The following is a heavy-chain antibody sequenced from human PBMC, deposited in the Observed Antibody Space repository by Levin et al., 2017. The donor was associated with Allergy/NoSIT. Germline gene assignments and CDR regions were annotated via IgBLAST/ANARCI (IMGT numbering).Heavy chain of an antibody. J-gene: IGHJ5*02. Sequence: SETLSLTCTVSGGSISSYYWSWIRQPPGKGLEWIGYIYYSGSTNYNPSLKSRVTISVDTSKNQFSLKLSSVTAADTAVYYCARDSSSWEPWWFDPWGQGTLVTVSS. CDR1: GGSISSYY. V-gene: IGHV4-59*01. D-gene: IGHD6-13*01. CDR2: IYYSGST. CDR3: ARDSSSWEPWWFDP.